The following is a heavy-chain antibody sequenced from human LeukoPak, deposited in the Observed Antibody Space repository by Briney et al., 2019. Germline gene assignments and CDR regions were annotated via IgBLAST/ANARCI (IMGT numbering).Heavy chain of an antibody. V-gene: IGHV1-58*02. CDR1: GFTFTSSA. Sequence: SVKVSCKASGFTFTSSAMQWVRQARGQRLEWIGWIVVGSGNTNYAQKFQERVTITRDMSTSTAYMELSSLRSEDTAVHYCAAVGVGATHDAFDIWGQGTMVTVSS. D-gene: IGHD1-26*01. CDR2: IVVGSGNT. J-gene: IGHJ3*02. CDR3: AAVGVGATHDAFDI.